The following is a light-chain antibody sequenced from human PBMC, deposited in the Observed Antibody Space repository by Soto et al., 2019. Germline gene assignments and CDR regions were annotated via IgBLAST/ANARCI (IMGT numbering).Light chain of an antibody. Sequence: DIQMTQSPSSLSASVGDRVTITCRASQSISSYLNWYQQKPGKAPKLLIYAASSLQSGVPSRFSGSGSGTDFTLTISSLQPEDSATYYCQQSYRTPWTFGPGTKVDIK. J-gene: IGKJ1*01. CDR2: AAS. V-gene: IGKV1-39*01. CDR1: QSISSY. CDR3: QQSYRTPWT.